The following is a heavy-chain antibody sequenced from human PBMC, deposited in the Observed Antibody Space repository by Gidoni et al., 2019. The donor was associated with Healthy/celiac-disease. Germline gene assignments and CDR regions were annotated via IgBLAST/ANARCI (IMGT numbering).Heavy chain of an antibody. CDR2: IYYSGST. J-gene: IGHJ4*02. V-gene: IGHV4-39*01. CDR3: ARHTGYSSGWYKEGFDY. Sequence: QLQLQESGPGLVKPSETLSLTCTVSGCSISSSSYYWGWIRQPPGKGLEWIGSIYYSGSTYYNPSLKSRVTISVDTSKNQFSLKLSSVTAADTAVYYCARHTGYSSGWYKEGFDYWGQGTLVTVSS. D-gene: IGHD6-19*01. CDR1: GCSISSSSYY.